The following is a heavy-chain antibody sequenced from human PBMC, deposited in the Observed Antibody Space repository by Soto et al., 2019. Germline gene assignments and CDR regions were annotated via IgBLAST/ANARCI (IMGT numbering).Heavy chain of an antibody. CDR1: GYSFTSYW. V-gene: IGHV5-10-1*01. J-gene: IGHJ6*02. CDR3: ASIPNYYGSGSYQAYYGMDV. D-gene: IGHD3-10*01. Sequence: GESLKISCKGSGYSFTSYWISWVRQMPGKGLEWMGRIDPSDSYTNYSPSFQGHVTISADKSISTAYLQWSSLKASDTAMYYCASIPNYYGSGSYQAYYGMDVWGQGTTVTVSS. CDR2: IDPSDSYT.